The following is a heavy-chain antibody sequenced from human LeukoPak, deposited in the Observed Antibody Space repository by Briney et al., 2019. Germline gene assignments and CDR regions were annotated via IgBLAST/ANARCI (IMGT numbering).Heavy chain of an antibody. Sequence: PSETLSLTCSVSGGSISSYYWSWIRQPAGKGLEWIGRIYSSGTITYNPSLQSRVTMSVDTSKNEFSLKMSSVTAADTAVYYCARARQNPYFEERRRGNWFDPWGQGTQVTVSS. V-gene: IGHV4-4*07. CDR2: IYSSGTI. D-gene: IGHD3-9*01. CDR3: ARARQNPYFEERRRGNWFDP. J-gene: IGHJ5*02. CDR1: GGSISSYY.